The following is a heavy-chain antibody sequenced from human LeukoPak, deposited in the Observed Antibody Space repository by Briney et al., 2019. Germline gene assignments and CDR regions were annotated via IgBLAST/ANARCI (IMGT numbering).Heavy chain of an antibody. CDR2: MNPNSGNT. D-gene: IGHD3-22*01. Sequence: ASVKVSCKASGYTFTSYDINLVRQATGQGLEWMGLMNPNSGNTGYAQKFQGRVTMTRNTSISTAYMELSSLRSEDTAVYYCARQYYYDSSGYLDWFDPWGQGTLVTVSS. CDR1: GYTFTSYD. CDR3: ARQYYYDSSGYLDWFDP. V-gene: IGHV1-8*01. J-gene: IGHJ5*02.